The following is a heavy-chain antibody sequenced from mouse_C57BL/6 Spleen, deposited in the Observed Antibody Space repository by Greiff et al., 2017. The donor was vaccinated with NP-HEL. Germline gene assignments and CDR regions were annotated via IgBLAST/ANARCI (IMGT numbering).Heavy chain of an antibody. CDR1: GFTFTDYY. J-gene: IGHJ4*01. CDR2: IRNKANGNTT. Sequence: EVKLVESGGGLVQPGGSLSLSCAASGFTFTDYYMSWVRQPPGKALEWLGFIRNKANGNTTEYSASVKGRFTISRANYQSFIYLQMQARRAADSDTYYCASDSLTGKCAMDYWGQGTSVTVSS. D-gene: IGHD4-1*01. CDR3: ASDSLTGKCAMDY. V-gene: IGHV7-3*01.